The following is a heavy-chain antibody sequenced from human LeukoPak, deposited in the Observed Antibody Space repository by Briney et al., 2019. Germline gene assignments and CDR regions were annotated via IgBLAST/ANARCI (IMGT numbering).Heavy chain of an antibody. CDR2: IYYSGST. CDR1: GGSISSSSYY. Sequence: SETLSLTCTVSGGSISSSSYYWGWIRQPPGKGLEWIGSIYYSGSTYYNPSLKSRVTISVDTSKNQFSLKLSSVTAADTAVYYCARQTLTYYYDSSGPTSADYFDYWGQGTLVTVSS. CDR3: ARQTLTYYYDSSGPTSADYFDY. D-gene: IGHD3-22*01. J-gene: IGHJ4*02. V-gene: IGHV4-39*01.